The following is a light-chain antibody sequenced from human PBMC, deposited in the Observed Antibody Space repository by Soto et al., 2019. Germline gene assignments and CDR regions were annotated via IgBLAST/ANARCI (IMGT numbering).Light chain of an antibody. CDR2: ATS. CDR1: QSVRGSY. V-gene: IGKV3-20*01. J-gene: IGKJ2*01. CDR3: QQYVTSPLMYT. Sequence: EIVLTQSPGTLSLSPGERATLSCRASQSVRGSYLAWYQQKPGQAPRRLIYATSNRATGIPERFSGSGSGTDFTLTISRLEPEDFAVYYCQQYVTSPLMYTFGQGTKLEIK.